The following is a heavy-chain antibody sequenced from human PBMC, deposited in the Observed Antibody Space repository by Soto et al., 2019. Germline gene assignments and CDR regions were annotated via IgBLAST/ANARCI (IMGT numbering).Heavy chain of an antibody. J-gene: IGHJ4*02. CDR2: INPSGGST. Sequence: ASVKVSCKASGYTFTIYYMRWVRQAPGQGLEWMGIINPSGGSTSYAQKFQGRVTMTRDTSTSTVYMELSSLRSEDTAVYYRATLQKPYCSGGSCYGSYFDYWGQGTLVTVSS. D-gene: IGHD2-15*01. CDR1: GYTFTIYY. CDR3: ATLQKPYCSGGSCYGSYFDY. V-gene: IGHV1-46*01.